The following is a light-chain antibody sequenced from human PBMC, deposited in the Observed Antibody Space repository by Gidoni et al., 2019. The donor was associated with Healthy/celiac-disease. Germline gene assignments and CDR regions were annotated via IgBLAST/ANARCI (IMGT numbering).Light chain of an antibody. Sequence: DIVMPQSPSSLAVPLGERATINCKSSQSVLYSSNSKNYLAWYQQKPGQPPKLLIYWASTRESGVPDRFSGSGSGTDFTLTISSLQAEDVAVYYCQQYYSTLWTFGQGTKVEIK. CDR3: QQYYSTLWT. CDR2: WAS. J-gene: IGKJ1*01. V-gene: IGKV4-1*01. CDR1: QSVLYSSNSKNY.